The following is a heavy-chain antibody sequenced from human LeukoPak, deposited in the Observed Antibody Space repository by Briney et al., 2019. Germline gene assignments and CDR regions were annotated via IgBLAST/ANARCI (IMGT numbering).Heavy chain of an antibody. CDR2: ISAGGRNT. D-gene: IGHD1-26*01. J-gene: IGHJ4*02. Sequence: PGGSLRLSCAASGFNFEKCGMAWVRQAPGKGLEWVSTISAGGRNTHYADSVRGRFTISRDNSKNRLDLQMNSLRAEDTATYYCAKDVGDKDFDFWGQGTLVTVSS. CDR1: GFNFEKCG. V-gene: IGHV3-23*01. CDR3: AKDVGDKDFDF.